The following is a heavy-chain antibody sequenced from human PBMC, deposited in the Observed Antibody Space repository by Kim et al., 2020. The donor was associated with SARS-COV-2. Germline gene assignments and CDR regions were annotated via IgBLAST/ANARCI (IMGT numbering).Heavy chain of an antibody. D-gene: IGHD5-18*01. CDR2: IYSGGSST. Sequence: GGSLRLSCAASGFTFSSYAMSWVRQAPGKGLEWVSVIYSGGSSTYYADSVKGRFTISRDNSKNTLYLQMNSLRAEDTAVYYCAKVDEYSYGYLGAFDIWGQGTMVTVSS. CDR3: AKVDEYSYGYLGAFDI. V-gene: IGHV3-23*03. CDR1: GFTFSSYA. J-gene: IGHJ3*02.